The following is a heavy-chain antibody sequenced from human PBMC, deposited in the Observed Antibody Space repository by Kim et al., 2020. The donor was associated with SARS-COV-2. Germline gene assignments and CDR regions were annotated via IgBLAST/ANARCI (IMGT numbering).Heavy chain of an antibody. Sequence: GGSLRLSCVGSGFNFSKYSMNWVRQAPGKGLEWVSPISTSGTTIYYIDSVKGRFTTSRDNAKNSLFLQMTSLGAEDSAIYYCASDGTHDHCGQGTRVTVS. D-gene: IGHD1-1*01. CDR2: ISTSGTTI. J-gene: IGHJ4*02. V-gene: IGHV3-48*01. CDR1: GFNFSKYS. CDR3: ASDGTHDH.